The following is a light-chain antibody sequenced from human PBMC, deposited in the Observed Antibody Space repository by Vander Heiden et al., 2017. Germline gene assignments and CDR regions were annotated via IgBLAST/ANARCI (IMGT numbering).Light chain of an antibody. CDR3: QQCYTTPYT. CDR2: WTS. J-gene: IGKJ2*01. CDR1: QSVLFTSNKHNH. Sequence: DIVMTQSPDSLAVSLGESATINCKTSQSVLFTSNKHNHFAWYQQTPGPPPKLLIAWTSTRGSGVRVRFTGCGSETDFTLTISRLQAEDVAVYFWQQCYTTPYTFGQGTKLEIK. V-gene: IGKV4-1*01.